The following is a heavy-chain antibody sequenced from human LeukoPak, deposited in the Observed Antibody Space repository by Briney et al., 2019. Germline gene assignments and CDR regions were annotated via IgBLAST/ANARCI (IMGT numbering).Heavy chain of an antibody. V-gene: IGHV3-74*01. J-gene: IGHJ4*02. CDR3: AREGGTVTMYDY. D-gene: IGHD4-11*01. CDR1: GFTFSDYW. Sequence: SGGSLRLSCAASGFTFSDYWIYWVRQAPGKGLVWVSRIKESGRTTTYADSVKGRFTISRDNPKNTVYLQMNSLRAEDTAVYYCAREGGTVTMYDYWGQGTLVTVSS. CDR2: IKESGRTT.